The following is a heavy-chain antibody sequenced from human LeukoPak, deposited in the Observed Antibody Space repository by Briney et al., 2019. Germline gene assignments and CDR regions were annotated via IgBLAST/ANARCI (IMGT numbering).Heavy chain of an antibody. CDR2: ISGSGGST. J-gene: IGHJ4*02. CDR1: GFTFSSYA. V-gene: IGHV3-23*01. D-gene: IGHD3-10*01. Sequence: AGGSPRLSCAASGFTFSSYAMSWVRQAPGKGLEWVSAISGSGGSTYYADSVKGRFTISRDNSKNTLYLQMNSLRAEDTAVYYCTYAESFDYWGQGTLVTVSS. CDR3: TYAESFDY.